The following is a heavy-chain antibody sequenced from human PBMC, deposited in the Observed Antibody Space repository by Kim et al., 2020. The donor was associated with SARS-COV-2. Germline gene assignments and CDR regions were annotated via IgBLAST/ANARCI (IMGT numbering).Heavy chain of an antibody. Sequence: IYYADSVKGRFTISRDNAKNSLYLQMNSLRAEDTAVYYCARDRLYSPFDYWGQGTLVTVSS. J-gene: IGHJ4*02. CDR2: I. V-gene: IGHV3-21*01. D-gene: IGHD2-2*02. CDR3: ARDRLYSPFDY.